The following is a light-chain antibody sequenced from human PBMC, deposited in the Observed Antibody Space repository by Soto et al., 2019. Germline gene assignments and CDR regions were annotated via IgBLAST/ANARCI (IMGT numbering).Light chain of an antibody. CDR2: GAS. V-gene: IGKV3-20*01. CDR1: QTVSSNF. CDR3: QQYATSPET. J-gene: IGKJ1*01. Sequence: EMVLTQSRDTLSLSPGERATLSCRASQTVSSNFLAWYQQRPGQAPRLLIYGASSRAAGIPDRFSGSGSGTDFTLTISRLEPEDLAVYNCQQYATSPETFGQGTMVDIK.